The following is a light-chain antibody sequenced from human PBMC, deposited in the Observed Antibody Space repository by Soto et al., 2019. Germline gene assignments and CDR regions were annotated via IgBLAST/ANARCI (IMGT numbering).Light chain of an antibody. CDR1: SSNIGAGYY. J-gene: IGLJ2*01. CDR3: QSYDSSLCGVV. CDR2: GNS. Sequence: QAVVTQPPSVSGAPGQRVTISCTGSSSNIGAGYYVHWYQQLPGTAPKLLIYGNSNRPSGVPDRFSGSKSGTSASLAITGLQAEDEADYYCQSYDSSLCGVVFGGGTKLTVL. V-gene: IGLV1-40*01.